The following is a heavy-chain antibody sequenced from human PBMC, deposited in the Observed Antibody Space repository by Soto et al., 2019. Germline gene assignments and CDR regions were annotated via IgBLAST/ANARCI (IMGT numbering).Heavy chain of an antibody. V-gene: IGHV1-69*06. Sequence: QVQLVQSGAEVKKPGSSVKVSCKASGGTFSSYAISWVRQAPGQGLEWMGGIIPIFGTANYAQKFQGRVTITADKSMSTAYMELSSLRSEDTAVYYCATSPRAAMGTFYYYYGMDVWGQGTTVTVSS. CDR3: ATSPRAAMGTFYYYYGMDV. J-gene: IGHJ6*02. D-gene: IGHD5-18*01. CDR2: IIPIFGTA. CDR1: GGTFSSYA.